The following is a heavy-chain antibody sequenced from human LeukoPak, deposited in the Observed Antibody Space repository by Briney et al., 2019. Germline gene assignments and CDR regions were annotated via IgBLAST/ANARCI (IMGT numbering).Heavy chain of an antibody. CDR1: GFTFSSYA. Sequence: GGSLRLSCAASGFTFSSYAMSWVRQAPGKGLEWVSAISGSGGSTYYADSVKGRFTISRDNAKNSLYLQMNSLRAEDTAVYYCAYGSGGSPYWGQGTLVTVSS. CDR3: AYGSGGSPY. CDR2: ISGSGGST. D-gene: IGHD3-10*01. V-gene: IGHV3-23*01. J-gene: IGHJ4*02.